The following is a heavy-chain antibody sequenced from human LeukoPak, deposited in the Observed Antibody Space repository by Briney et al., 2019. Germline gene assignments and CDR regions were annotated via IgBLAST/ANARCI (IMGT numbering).Heavy chain of an antibody. CDR1: GFSFSSYW. V-gene: IGHV3-7*01. CDR2: IKQDGNEK. J-gene: IGHJ4*02. CDR3: AGGDTYGYLFDY. Sequence: SAGSLRLSCAASGFSFSSYWMSWVRQGPGKGLEWVANIKQDGNEKYYVDSVKGRFTISRDNAKNSLFLQMNSLRAEDTAVYYCAGGDTYGYLFDYWGQGTLVTVSS. D-gene: IGHD5-18*01.